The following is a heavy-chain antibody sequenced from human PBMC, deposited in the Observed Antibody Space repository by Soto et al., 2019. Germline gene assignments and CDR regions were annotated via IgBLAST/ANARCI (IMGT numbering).Heavy chain of an antibody. CDR1: GRSVTSGGYY. CDR3: VRDRALDSSGHWFDT. V-gene: IGHV4-31*03. D-gene: IGHD6-19*01. J-gene: IGHJ5*02. CDR2: IYHIGRP. Sequence: QVQLQESGPRLVKPSQTLSLTCTVSGRSVTSGGYYWTWIRQHPGRGLEWIGYIYHIGRPSYNPSLESRVTILLDTSKNQFSLNLTAVTAADTAIYYCVRDRALDSSGHWFDTWGQGILVTVSS.